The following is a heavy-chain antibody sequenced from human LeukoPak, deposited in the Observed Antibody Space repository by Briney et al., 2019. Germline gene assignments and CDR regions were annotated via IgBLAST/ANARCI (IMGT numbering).Heavy chain of an antibody. D-gene: IGHD3-10*01. CDR2: IKQDGSEK. Sequence: GSLRLSCAASGFTFSSYWMSWVRQAPGKGLEWVANIKQDGSEKYYADSVKGRFTISRDNSKNTLYLQMNSLRAEDTAVYYCARPGGSGSYRFDYWGQGTLVTVSS. J-gene: IGHJ4*02. CDR1: GFTFSSYW. V-gene: IGHV3-7*01. CDR3: ARPGGSGSYRFDY.